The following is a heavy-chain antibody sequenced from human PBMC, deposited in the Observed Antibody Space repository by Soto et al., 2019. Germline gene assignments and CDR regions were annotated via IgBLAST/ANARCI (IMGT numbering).Heavy chain of an antibody. J-gene: IGHJ5*02. Sequence: PGGSLRLSCAASGFTFSSYAMSWVRQAPGKGLEWVSAISGSGGSTYYADSVKGRFTISRDNSKNTLYLQMNSLRAEDTAVYYCAKDRPPEVGPAAMNWFDPWGQGTLVTVSS. CDR3: AKDRPPEVGPAAMNWFDP. CDR1: GFTFSSYA. V-gene: IGHV3-23*01. D-gene: IGHD2-2*01. CDR2: ISGSGGST.